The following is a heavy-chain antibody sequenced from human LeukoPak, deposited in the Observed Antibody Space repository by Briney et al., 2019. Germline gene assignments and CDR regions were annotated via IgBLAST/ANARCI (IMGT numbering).Heavy chain of an antibody. D-gene: IGHD3-10*01. Sequence: PGGSLRLSCVASGFTFSAYCMHWVRQGPEKGLEWVSRICPDGSVVNHADSVKGRSTTSRDNAKNTVFLQMNSLRVDDTAVYYCVRDLREADHWGLGTLVTVSS. V-gene: IGHV3-74*01. CDR3: VRDLREADH. CDR1: GFTFSAYC. J-gene: IGHJ4*02. CDR2: ICPDGSVV.